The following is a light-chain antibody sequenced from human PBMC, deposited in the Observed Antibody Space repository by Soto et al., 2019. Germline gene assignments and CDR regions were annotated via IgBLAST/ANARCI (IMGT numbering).Light chain of an antibody. CDR2: DAS. J-gene: IGKJ5*01. CDR1: QSVSSY. V-gene: IGKV3-11*01. CDR3: QQRYNWPPIT. Sequence: EIVLTQSPGTLSLSPGERATLSCSASQSVSSYLAWYQQKPGQAPRLLIYDASNRATGIPARFSGSGSGTDFTLTISSLEPEDFAVYYCQQRYNWPPITFGQGTRLEI.